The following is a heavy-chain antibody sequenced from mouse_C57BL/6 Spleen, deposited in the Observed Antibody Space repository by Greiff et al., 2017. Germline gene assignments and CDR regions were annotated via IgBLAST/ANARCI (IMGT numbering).Heavy chain of an antibody. V-gene: IGHV5-9*01. CDR2: ISGGGGNT. CDR3: ARQGDEGAWFAY. Sequence: EVQGVESGGGLVKPGGSLKLSCAASGFTFSSYTMSWVRQTPEKRLEWVATISGGGGNTYYPDSVKGRFTISRDNAKNTLYLQMSSLRSEDTALYYCARQGDEGAWFAYWGQGTLVTVSA. CDR1: GFTFSSYT. J-gene: IGHJ3*01. D-gene: IGHD3-3*01.